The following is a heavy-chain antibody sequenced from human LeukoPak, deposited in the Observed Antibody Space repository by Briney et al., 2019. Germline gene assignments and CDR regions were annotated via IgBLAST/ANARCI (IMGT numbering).Heavy chain of an antibody. V-gene: IGHV3-48*03. D-gene: IGHD3-22*01. J-gene: IGHJ4*02. Sequence: GGSLRLSCVASGFAFSRYRMNWVRRAPGKGLEWVTYNSSTGSNIYYADSVKGRFTISRDNAKNSLYLLMNSLRTEDTAVYYCAATYYYDGSGDYWGQGTLVTVSS. CDR1: GFAFSRYR. CDR2: NSSTGSNI. CDR3: AATYYYDGSGDY.